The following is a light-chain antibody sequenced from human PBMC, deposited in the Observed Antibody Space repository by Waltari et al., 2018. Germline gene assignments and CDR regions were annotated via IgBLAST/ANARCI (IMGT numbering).Light chain of an antibody. CDR2: DAS. J-gene: IGLJ3*02. CDR3: SSYTSGTTLAV. Sequence: QSALTQPASVSGSPGQSITISSSGTSSDVGGYNYVSWYQQHPGKAPKLMIYDASNRPSGVSDRFSGSKSGNTASLTISGLQAEDEADYYCSSYTSGTTLAVFGGGTKLTVL. CDR1: SSDVGGYNY. V-gene: IGLV2-14*01.